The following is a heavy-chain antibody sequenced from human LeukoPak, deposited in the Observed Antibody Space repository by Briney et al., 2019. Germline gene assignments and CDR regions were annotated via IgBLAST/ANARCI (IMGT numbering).Heavy chain of an antibody. CDR2: IYSGGSP. CDR1: GFTISSNY. CDR3: TGRIDY. V-gene: IGHV3-53*01. J-gene: IGHJ4*02. D-gene: IGHD1-14*01. Sequence: GGSLRLSCVVSGFTISSNYMNWVRQAPGKGLEWVSVIYSGGSPFYADSVKGRFTISRDNSKNTLYLQMNSLRPDDTAVYYCTGRIDYWGQGALVTVSS.